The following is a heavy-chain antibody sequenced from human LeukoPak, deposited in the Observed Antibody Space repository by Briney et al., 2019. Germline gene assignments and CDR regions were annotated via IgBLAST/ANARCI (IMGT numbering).Heavy chain of an antibody. V-gene: IGHV3-48*03. Sequence: GGSLRLSCAASGFSFSYYEMNWVRQAPGKGLEWISYINTDGSTIYEADSVKGRFTISRDNSKNTLYLQMNSLRAEDTAVYYCAKGDSVNYYGSGSYRNHDAFDIWGQGTMVTVSS. J-gene: IGHJ3*02. CDR2: INTDGSTI. CDR1: GFSFSYYE. CDR3: AKGDSVNYYGSGSYRNHDAFDI. D-gene: IGHD3-10*01.